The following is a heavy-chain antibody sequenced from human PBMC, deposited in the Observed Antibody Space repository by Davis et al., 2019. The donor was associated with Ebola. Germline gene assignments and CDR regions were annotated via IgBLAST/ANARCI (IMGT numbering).Heavy chain of an antibody. CDR3: ARGGTVGVQWLAREDY. V-gene: IGHV1-8*01. CDR1: GYTFSSND. J-gene: IGHJ4*02. D-gene: IGHD6-19*01. Sequence: AVSVKVSCKASGYTFSSNDINWVRQATGQGLEWMGWMNPNSGNTGYAQKFQGRVTMTRNTSINTAYMELSSLRSGDTAVYYCARGGTVGVQWLAREDYWGQGTLATVSS. CDR2: MNPNSGNT.